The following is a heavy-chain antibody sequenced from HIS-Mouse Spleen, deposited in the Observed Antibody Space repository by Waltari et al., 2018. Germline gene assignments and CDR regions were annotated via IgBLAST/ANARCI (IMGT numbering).Heavy chain of an antibody. CDR3: ARIAEGYSSGWYAFDY. V-gene: IGHV2-70*15. CDR2: IDWDDDK. J-gene: IGHJ4*02. D-gene: IGHD6-19*01. Sequence: QVTLRESGPALVKPTQTLTLTCTFSGFSLSTSGMFVSWIRHHPGKALEWLARIDWDDDKYYSTSLKTRLTISKDTSKNQVVLTMTNMDPVDTATYYCARIAEGYSSGWYAFDYWGQGTLVTVSS. CDR1: GFSLSTSGMF.